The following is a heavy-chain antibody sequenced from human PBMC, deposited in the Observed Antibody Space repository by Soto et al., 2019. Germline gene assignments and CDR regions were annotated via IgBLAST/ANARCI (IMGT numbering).Heavy chain of an antibody. V-gene: IGHV3-23*01. J-gene: IGHJ6*02. Sequence: GGSLRLSYAASEFIFSNYAMGWVRQAPGWGLEWVSAITGSSGRTYYATSVKGSVTVSRDNSKHTLYLQMHSLRAEDTALFFCAKWDTHGIIPPTVGGNYYYYDMDVWDQGTRVTVS. CDR2: ITGSSGRT. CDR1: EFIFSNYA. CDR3: AKWDTHGIIPPTVGGNYYYYDMDV. D-gene: IGHD5-18*01.